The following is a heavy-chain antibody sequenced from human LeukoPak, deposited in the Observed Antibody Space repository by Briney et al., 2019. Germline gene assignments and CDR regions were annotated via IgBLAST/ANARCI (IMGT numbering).Heavy chain of an antibody. Sequence: GGSLRLSCAASGFTFSSYAMHWVRQAPGKGLEYVSAISSNGGSTYYANSVKGRFTISRDNSKNTLYLQMNSLRAEDTALYYCAKVGAVAGFDYWGQGTLVTVSS. CDR3: AKVGAVAGFDY. CDR1: GFTFSSYA. V-gene: IGHV3-64*01. D-gene: IGHD6-19*01. CDR2: ISSNGGST. J-gene: IGHJ4*02.